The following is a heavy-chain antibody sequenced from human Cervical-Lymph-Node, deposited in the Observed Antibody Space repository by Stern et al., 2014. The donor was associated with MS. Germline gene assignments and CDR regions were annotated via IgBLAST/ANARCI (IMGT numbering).Heavy chain of an antibody. J-gene: IGHJ4*02. D-gene: IGHD2-15*01. V-gene: IGHV3-33*01. CDR2: IWDDGSNK. CDR1: GFTFSSYG. Sequence: VQLVESGGGVVQPGRSLRLSCAASGFTFSSYGMHWVRQAPGKGLEWVAVIWDDGSNKYYADSVKGRFTISRDNSKNTLYLQMNSLRAEDTAVYYCARDRHDLGYCSVGSCYLPDYWGQGTLVTVSS. CDR3: ARDRHDLGYCSVGSCYLPDY.